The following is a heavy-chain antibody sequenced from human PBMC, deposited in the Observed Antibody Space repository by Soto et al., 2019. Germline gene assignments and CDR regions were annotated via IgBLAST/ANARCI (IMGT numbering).Heavy chain of an antibody. J-gene: IGHJ4*02. CDR1: GGSISSGDYY. D-gene: IGHD3-16*02. V-gene: IGHV4-30-4*01. CDR2: IYYSGST. CDR3: ARERLGELSSDLYYFDY. Sequence: SETLSLTCTVSGGSISSGDYYWSWIRQPPGKGLEWIGYIYYSGSTYYNPSLKSRVTISVDTSKNQFSLKLSSVPAADTAVYYCARERLGELSSDLYYFDYGGQGTLVTVSS.